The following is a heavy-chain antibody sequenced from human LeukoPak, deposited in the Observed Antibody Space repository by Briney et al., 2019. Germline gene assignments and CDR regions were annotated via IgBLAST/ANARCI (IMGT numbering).Heavy chain of an antibody. CDR1: GYTFTDYY. CDR3: ARKALIGSGTLFDF. J-gene: IGHJ4*02. D-gene: IGHD1-1*01. Sequence: ASVKVSCKASGYTFTDYYMHWVRQAPGQGLEWMGWINPNSGGTNYAQKFQGRVTMTTDTSISTAYMDVSWLSFDDTAGFFCARKALIGSGTLFDFGGRGILVTVPS. CDR2: INPNSGGT. V-gene: IGHV1-2*02.